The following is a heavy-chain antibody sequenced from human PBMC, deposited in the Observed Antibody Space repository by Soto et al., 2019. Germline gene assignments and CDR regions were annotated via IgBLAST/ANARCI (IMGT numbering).Heavy chain of an antibody. V-gene: IGHV1-8*01. CDR1: GYTFTSYD. CDR3: ARGLGYVYYSYYYIDV. J-gene: IGHJ6*03. Sequence: QVQLVQSGDAVKKPGASLKVSCKSSGYTFTSYDINWVRQATGQGLEWMGWMNPNSGNTGYAQKFQGRVTMTRTNFISTAYIELSSLRSADTAVYYCARGLGYVYYSYYYIDVWGKGTTFNFSS. D-gene: IGHD5-12*01. CDR2: MNPNSGNT.